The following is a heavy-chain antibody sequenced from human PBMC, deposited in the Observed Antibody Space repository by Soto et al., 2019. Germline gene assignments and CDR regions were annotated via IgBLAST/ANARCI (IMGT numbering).Heavy chain of an antibody. Sequence: EVQLVESGGGLVQPGGSLRLSCAASGFTFSSYSMNWVRQAPGKGLEWVSYISSSSSTIYYADSVKGRFTISRDNAKNSLYLQMNSLRAEDTAVYYCARSSYYDILTGHYYYYYGMDVWGQGTTVTVSS. CDR3: ARSSYYDILTGHYYYYYGMDV. CDR1: GFTFSSYS. CDR2: ISSSSSTI. J-gene: IGHJ6*02. D-gene: IGHD3-9*01. V-gene: IGHV3-48*01.